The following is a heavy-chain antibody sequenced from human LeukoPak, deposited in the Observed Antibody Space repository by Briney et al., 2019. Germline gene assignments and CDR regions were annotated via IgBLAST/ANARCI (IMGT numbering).Heavy chain of an antibody. J-gene: IGHJ4*02. Sequence: SVKVSCKASGGTFSSYAISWVRQAPGQGLEWMGRIIPIFGTANYAQKFQGRVTITTDESTSTAYMELSSLRSEDTAVYYCARVGDLWSGYNDYWGQGTLVTVSS. CDR3: ARVGDLWSGYNDY. CDR2: IIPIFGTA. V-gene: IGHV1-69*05. CDR1: GGTFSSYA. D-gene: IGHD3-3*01.